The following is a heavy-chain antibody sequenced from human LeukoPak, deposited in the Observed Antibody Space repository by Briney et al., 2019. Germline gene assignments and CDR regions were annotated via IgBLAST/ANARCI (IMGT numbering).Heavy chain of an antibody. V-gene: IGHV5-51*01. D-gene: IGHD2-15*01. J-gene: IGHJ4*02. CDR3: ARYRGAYCSGGSCYSDY. CDR1: GSCFTSYW. Sequence: GASLKISCKGAGSCFTSYWIGWVRPLPGKGLEWMGIIYPGGSDTSYSPSFQGQVTISADKSISTAYLQWSSLKASDTAMYYCARYRGAYCSGGSCYSDYWGQGTRVTVSS. CDR2: IYPGGSDT.